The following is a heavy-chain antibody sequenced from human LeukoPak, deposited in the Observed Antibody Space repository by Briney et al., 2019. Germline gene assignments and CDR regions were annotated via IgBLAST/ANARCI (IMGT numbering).Heavy chain of an antibody. J-gene: IGHJ5*02. CDR3: ARGISGSYYWFDP. CDR2: INPNSGGT. Sequence: ASVKVSCKASGYAFTGYYMHWVRQAPGQGLEWMGWINPNSGGTNYAQKFQGRVTMTRDTSISTAYMELSRLRSDDTAVYYCARGISGSYYWFDPRGQGTLVTVSS. D-gene: IGHD3-10*01. V-gene: IGHV1-2*02. CDR1: GYAFTGYY.